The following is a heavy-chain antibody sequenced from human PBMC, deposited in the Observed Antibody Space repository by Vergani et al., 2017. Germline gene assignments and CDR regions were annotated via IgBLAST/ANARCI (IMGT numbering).Heavy chain of an antibody. D-gene: IGHD4-17*01. CDR2: MYTSGST. J-gene: IGHJ4*01. CDR1: GDSISSGSYY. V-gene: IGHV4-61*02. Sequence: QVQLQESGPGLVKPSQTLSLTCTVSGDSISSGSYYWSWIRQPAGKRLEWIGRMYTSGSTNYNPSLKSRVTISVDISKTQFSLNLSSVTAADTAVYYCARAYGDYLKSIDYWGQGTLVTVSS. CDR3: ARAYGDYLKSIDY.